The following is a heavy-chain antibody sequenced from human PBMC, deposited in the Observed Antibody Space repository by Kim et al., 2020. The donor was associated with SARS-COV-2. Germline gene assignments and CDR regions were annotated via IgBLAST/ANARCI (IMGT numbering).Heavy chain of an antibody. Sequence: SVKVSCKASGGTFSSYAISWVRQAPGQGLEWTGGIIPIFGTANYAQKFQGRVTITADESTSTAYMELSSLRSEDTAVYYCARPYNWNYDAFDIWGQGTMVTVSS. V-gene: IGHV1-69*13. CDR1: GGTFSSYA. CDR2: IIPIFGTA. J-gene: IGHJ3*02. D-gene: IGHD1-7*01. CDR3: ARPYNWNYDAFDI.